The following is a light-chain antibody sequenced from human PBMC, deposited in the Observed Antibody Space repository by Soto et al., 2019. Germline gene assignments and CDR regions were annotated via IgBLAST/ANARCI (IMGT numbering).Light chain of an antibody. CDR1: QSISSW. CDR3: QQSGT. CDR2: DAY. V-gene: IGKV1-5*01. Sequence: DIQMTQSPSTLSASVGDRVTITCRASQSISSWLAWYQQKPGKAPKLLIYDAYSLESGVPSRFSGSGSGNEFTLTISSLQPDDFATYYCQQSGTFGQGIKVEIK. J-gene: IGKJ1*01.